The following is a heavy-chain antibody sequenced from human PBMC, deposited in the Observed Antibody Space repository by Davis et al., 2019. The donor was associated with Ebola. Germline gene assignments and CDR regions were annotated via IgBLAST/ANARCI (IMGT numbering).Heavy chain of an antibody. J-gene: IGHJ4*02. CDR1: LYIFTSYG. V-gene: IGHV1-18*04. CDR3: ARAPNYDVLTGTSPYYFDY. D-gene: IGHD3-9*01. Sequence: SVNVSRLSSLYIFTSYGLVWVRQAPGLGLEWMGWISGFNTSTNFAQKFQGRVTVSKDTSTNTVYMDLRSLTSDDTAIYYCARAPNYDVLTGTSPYYFDYWGQGTLVTVSS. CDR2: ISGFNTST.